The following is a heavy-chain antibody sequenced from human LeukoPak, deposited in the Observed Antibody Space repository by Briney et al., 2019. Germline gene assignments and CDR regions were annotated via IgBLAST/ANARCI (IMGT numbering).Heavy chain of an antibody. Sequence: GGSLRLSCAASGFMFNSYAMSWVRQAPGKGLEWVSAISGSGGSTYYADSVKGRFTISRDNSRNTLYLQMSSLRAEDTAVYYCAKEHYDSSGYYRDAFDIWGQGTMVTVSS. CDR1: GFMFNSYA. CDR2: ISGSGGST. CDR3: AKEHYDSSGYYRDAFDI. V-gene: IGHV3-23*01. D-gene: IGHD3-22*01. J-gene: IGHJ3*02.